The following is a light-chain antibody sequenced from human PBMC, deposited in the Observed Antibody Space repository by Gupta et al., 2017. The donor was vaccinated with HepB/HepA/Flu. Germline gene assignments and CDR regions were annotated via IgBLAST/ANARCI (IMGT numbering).Light chain of an antibody. CDR1: QSISTW. Sequence: DIQMTHSPSTLSASVGDRVTITCRASQSISTWLAWYQQKPGKAPKLLIYKASSLESGVPSRFSGSGSGTEFTLTISSLQPDDFATYYCQQYNNYLFTFGPGTKVEIK. J-gene: IGKJ3*01. V-gene: IGKV1-5*03. CDR3: QQYNNYLFT. CDR2: KAS.